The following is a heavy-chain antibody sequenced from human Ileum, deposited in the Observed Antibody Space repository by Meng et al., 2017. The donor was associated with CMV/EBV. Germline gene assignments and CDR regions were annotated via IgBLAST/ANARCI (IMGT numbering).Heavy chain of an antibody. D-gene: IGHD3-10*01. J-gene: IGHJ4*02. CDR2: VSPGGI. CDR1: RASISNFD. V-gene: IGHV4-4*07. CDR3: ARAAARGVPVDY. Sequence: VHRPEHGPGSATPPCTLSPPCGLPRASISNFDWAWIRQPAGKGREFLGPVSPGGIQYNPSLMSRVTMSLDTSRNQLSLNLNSVTAADTAVYYCARAAARGVPVDYWGQGILVTVSS.